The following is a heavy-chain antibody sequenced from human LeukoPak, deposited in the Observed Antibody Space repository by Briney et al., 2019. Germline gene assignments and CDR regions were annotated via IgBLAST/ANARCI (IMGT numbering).Heavy chain of an antibody. CDR2: ISGSGGST. CDR1: GFTFGSYA. V-gene: IGHV3-23*01. J-gene: IGHJ4*02. Sequence: GGSLRLSCAATGFTFGSYAMSWVRQAPGKGLEWVSAISGSGGSTYYADSVKGRFTISKDNSKNTLYLQMNSLRAEDTALYYCAKDCTSTNCYVDYWGQGTLVTVSS. D-gene: IGHD2-2*01. CDR3: AKDCTSTNCYVDY.